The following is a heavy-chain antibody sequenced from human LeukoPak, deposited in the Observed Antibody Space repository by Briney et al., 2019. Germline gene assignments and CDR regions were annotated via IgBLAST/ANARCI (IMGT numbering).Heavy chain of an antibody. CDR2: ISSNGGST. J-gene: IGHJ4*02. V-gene: IGHV3-64D*06. CDR1: GFTFSRYA. Sequence: PGGSLRHSCSAAGFTFSRYAMHWVRQAPGKGLEYVSAISSNGGSTYNADSVKGRITISSDNSKNTLYLQMSSLRAEDTAVYYCVKDSNDYDILTGYYTLYFDYWGQGTLVTVSS. CDR3: VKDSNDYDILTGYYTLYFDY. D-gene: IGHD3-9*01.